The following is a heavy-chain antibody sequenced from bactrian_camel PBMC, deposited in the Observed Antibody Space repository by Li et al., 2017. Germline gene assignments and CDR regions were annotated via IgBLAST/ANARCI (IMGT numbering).Heavy chain of an antibody. CDR3: VLDPGASHCNMECFTAQTLGIF. V-gene: IGHV3S67*01. J-gene: IGHJ4*01. D-gene: IGHD3*01. Sequence: VQLVESGGGSVQAGGSLRLSCVLSGFAYNTYCKGWFRQVPGKEREGLAVIDRGGSRTYADSVKGRFTISKDNDKNILYLQMNSLKPADSAMYYCVLDPGASHCNMECFTAQTLGIFWGRGTQVTVS. CDR2: IDRGGSR. CDR1: GFAYNTYC.